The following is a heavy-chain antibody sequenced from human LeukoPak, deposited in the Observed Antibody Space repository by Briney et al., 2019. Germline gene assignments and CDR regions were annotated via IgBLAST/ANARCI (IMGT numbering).Heavy chain of an antibody. Sequence: ASVKVSCKASGGTFSSYAISWVRQAPGQGLEWMGRIIPILGIANYAQKFQGRVTITADKSTSTAYMELSSLRSEDTAVYNCARGYYYGSGSYEPWGQGTLVTVSS. D-gene: IGHD3-10*01. CDR1: GGTFSSYA. J-gene: IGHJ4*02. V-gene: IGHV1-69*04. CDR2: IIPILGIA. CDR3: ARGYYYGSGSYEP.